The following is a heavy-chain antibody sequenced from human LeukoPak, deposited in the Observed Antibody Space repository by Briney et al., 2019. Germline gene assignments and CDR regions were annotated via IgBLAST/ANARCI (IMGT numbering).Heavy chain of an antibody. CDR3: ARGYSGYDFDY. D-gene: IGHD5-12*01. CDR1: GFIFSDYY. J-gene: IGHJ4*02. CDR2: ISSSSSYT. Sequence: PGRSLRLSCAASGFIFSDYYMSWIRQAPGKGLELVSYISSSSSYTNYADSVKGRFTISRDNAKNSLYLQMNSLRAEDTAVYYCARGYSGYDFDYWGQGTLVTVSS. V-gene: IGHV3-11*06.